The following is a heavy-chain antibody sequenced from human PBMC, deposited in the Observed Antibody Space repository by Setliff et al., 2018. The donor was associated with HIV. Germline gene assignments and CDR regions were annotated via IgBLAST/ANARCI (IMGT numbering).Heavy chain of an antibody. CDR3: ARVSYDSSGYYIYYYYYMDV. CDR1: SGSIRSENYF. Sequence: SETLSLTCTVFSGSIRSENYFWGWIRQPPGKGLEWIGSLYYSGSSYYNPSLKSRVTISVDTSKNQISLKLSSVTAADTAVYYCARVSYDSSGYYIYYYYYMDVWGKGTTVTVSS. D-gene: IGHD3-22*01. J-gene: IGHJ6*03. V-gene: IGHV4-39*01. CDR2: LYYSGSS.